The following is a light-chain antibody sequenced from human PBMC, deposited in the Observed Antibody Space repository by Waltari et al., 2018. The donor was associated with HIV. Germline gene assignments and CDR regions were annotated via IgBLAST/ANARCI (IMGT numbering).Light chain of an antibody. V-gene: IGLV1-47*01. J-gene: IGLJ3*02. Sequence: QSVLTQPPSASGTPRQRVAISCSCSSSNIGNNFVYWYQHLPGTTPKLLIYRNNQRPSGVPDRFSGSKSGTAAALAISGLRSEDEADYYCTSWDDSLSGWMFGGGTTLTVL. CDR2: RNN. CDR1: SSNIGNNF. CDR3: TSWDDSLSGWM.